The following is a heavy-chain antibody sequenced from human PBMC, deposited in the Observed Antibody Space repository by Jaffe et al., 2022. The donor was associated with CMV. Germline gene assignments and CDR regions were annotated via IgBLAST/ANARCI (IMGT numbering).Heavy chain of an antibody. J-gene: IGHJ4*02. CDR3: ARGADDDYVRGNQRYMHFFDY. Sequence: EVQLVESGGGLVQPGGSLRLSCAASEFTFSTYEMNWVRQAPGKGLEWVSYISGSGTTIYYADSVKGRFTTSRDNAKKLLYLQMNGLRAEDTAVYYCARGADDDYVRGNQRYMHFFDYWGRGTLVTVSS. CDR2: ISGSGTTI. V-gene: IGHV3-48*03. CDR1: EFTFSTYE. D-gene: IGHD3-16*02.